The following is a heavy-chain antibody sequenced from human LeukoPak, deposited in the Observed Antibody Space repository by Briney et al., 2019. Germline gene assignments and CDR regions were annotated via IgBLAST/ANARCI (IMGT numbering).Heavy chain of an antibody. V-gene: IGHV4-59*12. D-gene: IGHD3-9*01. Sequence: SETLSLTCTVSGVSISSYYWSWIRQPPGKGLEWIGYIYYSGSTNYNPSLKSRVTISVDTSKIQFPLKLSSVTAADTAVYYCSRVGIYFGIYHWGQGTLVTVSS. J-gene: IGHJ4*02. CDR1: GVSISSYY. CDR2: IYYSGST. CDR3: SRVGIYFGIYH.